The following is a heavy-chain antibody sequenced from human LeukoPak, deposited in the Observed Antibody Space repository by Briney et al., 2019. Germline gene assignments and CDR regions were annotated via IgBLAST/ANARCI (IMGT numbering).Heavy chain of an antibody. J-gene: IGHJ4*02. CDR2: IRYDGSNK. CDR3: AKDLSGYYDSSGYFPFDY. D-gene: IGHD3-22*01. Sequence: GGSLRLSCAASGFTFSSYGMHWVRQAPGKGLEWVAFIRYDGSNKYYADSVKGRFTISRDNSKNTLYLQMNSLRAEDTAVYYCAKDLSGYYDSSGYFPFDYWGQGTLVTVSS. CDR1: GFTFSSYG. V-gene: IGHV3-30*02.